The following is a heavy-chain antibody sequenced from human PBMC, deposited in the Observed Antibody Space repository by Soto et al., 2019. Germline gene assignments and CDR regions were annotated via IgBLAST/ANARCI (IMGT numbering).Heavy chain of an antibody. J-gene: IGHJ4*02. D-gene: IGHD2-8*02. CDR2: INNSGST. V-gene: IGHV4-34*01. Sequence: SETLSLTCAVYGGSFSGYYWSWIRQPPGKGLEWLGEINNSGSTNYNPSLKSRVTISVDTSKNQFSLKLTSVTAADTAVYYCARDKITGLFDYWGQGTLVTVSS. CDR1: GGSFSGYY. CDR3: ARDKITGLFDY.